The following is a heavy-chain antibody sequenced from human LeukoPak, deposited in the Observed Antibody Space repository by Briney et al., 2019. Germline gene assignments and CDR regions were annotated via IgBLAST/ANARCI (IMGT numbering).Heavy chain of an antibody. CDR2: VRYDGSNK. Sequence: PGGSLRLSCTASGFTFSSYGIHWVRQAPGKGLEWVSFVRYDGSNKYYADSVKGRFTISRDNSKNTLYLQMNSLRAEDTAVYYCAKDGQGTTMVRGVIIHDFDYWGQGTLVTVSS. V-gene: IGHV3-30*02. CDR3: AKDGQGTTMVRGVIIHDFDY. CDR1: GFTFSSYG. J-gene: IGHJ4*02. D-gene: IGHD3-10*01.